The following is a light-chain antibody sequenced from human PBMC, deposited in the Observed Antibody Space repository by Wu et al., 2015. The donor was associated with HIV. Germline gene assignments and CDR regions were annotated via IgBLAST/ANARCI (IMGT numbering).Light chain of an antibody. CDR1: QGVSGF. J-gene: IGKJ5*01. V-gene: IGKV3-11*01. CDR2: DAS. Sequence: EIVLTQSPATLSLSPGERATLSCRASQGVSGFLAWYQQKPGQAPRLLIYDASNRATGITARFSGSGSGTDFTLTISRLEPEDFAVYYCQQRYKWPITFGQGTRLEIK. CDR3: QQRYKWPIT.